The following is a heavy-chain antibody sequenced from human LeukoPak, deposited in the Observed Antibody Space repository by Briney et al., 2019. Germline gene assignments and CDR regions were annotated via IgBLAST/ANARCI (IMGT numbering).Heavy chain of an antibody. CDR2: VSNSGST. Sequence: PSETLSLTCTVSGGSVSSFYWSWIRRPPGKGLEWIGYVSNSGSTTYNPSLKSRVTISLDTSKNQFSLMLSPVTAADTAVYYCARDLSRYCSGGSCYSVGFGYWGQGTLVTVSS. CDR1: GGSVSSFY. V-gene: IGHV4-59*02. CDR3: ARDLSRYCSGGSCYSVGFGY. D-gene: IGHD2-15*01. J-gene: IGHJ4*02.